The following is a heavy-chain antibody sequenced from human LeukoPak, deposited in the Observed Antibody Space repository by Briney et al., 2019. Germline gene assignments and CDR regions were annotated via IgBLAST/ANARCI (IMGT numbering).Heavy chain of an antibody. CDR2: VANDGRDK. D-gene: IGHD1-14*01. CDR1: GFTFNAYA. V-gene: IGHV3-30*01. Sequence: PGGSLRLSCAASGFTFNAYAMHWVRQAPGKGLEWVAVVANDGRDKQYADSMKGRFTISRDNSENTLYLQMNTLRAEDTAVYYCARDRNSPAKYYFDYWGRGTLVTVSS. CDR3: ARDRNSPAKYYFDY. J-gene: IGHJ4*02.